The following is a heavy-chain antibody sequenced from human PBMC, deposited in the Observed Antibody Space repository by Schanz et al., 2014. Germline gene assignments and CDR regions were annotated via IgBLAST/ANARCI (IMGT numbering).Heavy chain of an antibody. Sequence: QLVESGGGLVQPGRSLRLSCAASGFTFEDYAMHWVRQVPGKGLEWVAGLSWNRRSVGYADSVKGRFTISRDNANNTLDLQMKSLRPEDTALYYCVKDTNGGDSGNYHAFDVWGQGTRVTVSS. D-gene: IGHD4-17*01. V-gene: IGHV3-9*01. J-gene: IGHJ3*01. CDR1: GFTFEDYA. CDR2: LSWNRRSV. CDR3: VKDTNGGDSGNYHAFDV.